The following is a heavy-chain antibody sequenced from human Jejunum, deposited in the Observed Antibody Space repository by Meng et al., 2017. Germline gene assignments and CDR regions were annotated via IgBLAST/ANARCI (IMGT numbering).Heavy chain of an antibody. CDR3: ARGGYYSFDY. CDR2: IYHSGST. CDR1: GGSISSVYW. D-gene: IGHD5-18*01. Sequence: QVRMQDPGPGLVKPSETLSSTCAVSGGSISSVYWWTWVRQSPGKGLEWIGEIYHSGSTNYNPSLKSRVTISVDKSKNQFSLKLTSVTAADTAVYYCARGGYYSFDYWGQGTLVTVSS. J-gene: IGHJ4*02. V-gene: IGHV4-4*02.